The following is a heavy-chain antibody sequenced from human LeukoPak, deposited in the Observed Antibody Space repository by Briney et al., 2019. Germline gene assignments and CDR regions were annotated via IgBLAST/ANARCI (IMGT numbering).Heavy chain of an antibody. J-gene: IGHJ4*02. D-gene: IGHD2-2*01. CDR3: ARSGEDIVVVPAARRRGYFDY. CDR1: GFAFSSYG. Sequence: GGSLRLSCAASGFAFSSYGMHWVRQAPGKGLEWVAVIWYDGSNKYYADSVKGRFTISRDNSKNTLYLQMNSLRAEDTAVYYCARSGEDIVVVPAARRRGYFDYWGQGTLVTVSS. V-gene: IGHV3-33*08. CDR2: IWYDGSNK.